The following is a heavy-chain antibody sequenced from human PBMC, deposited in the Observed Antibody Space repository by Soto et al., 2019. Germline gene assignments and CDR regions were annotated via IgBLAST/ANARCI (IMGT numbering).Heavy chain of an antibody. CDR1: GGSFSCYY. D-gene: IGHD4-17*01. CDR2: INHSGST. V-gene: IGHV4-34*01. CDR3: ARLLTTASGV. Sequence: SETLSLTCAVYGGSFSCYYWSWNREAPGKGLEWIGYINHSGSTNYNPSLKSRVTISVDTSKNQFSLKLSSVTAADTAVYYCARLLTTASGVWGKGTTVTVSS. J-gene: IGHJ6*04.